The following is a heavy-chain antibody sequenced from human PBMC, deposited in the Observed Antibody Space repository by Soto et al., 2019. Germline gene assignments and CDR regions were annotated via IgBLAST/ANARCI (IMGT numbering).Heavy chain of an antibody. CDR2: IIPIFGTA. CDR3: ARASTLEYSSSRYYYGMDV. J-gene: IGHJ6*02. V-gene: IGHV1-69*13. Sequence: SVNVSCKASGGTFSSYAISWVRQAPGQGLEWMGGIIPIFGTANYAQKFQGRVTITADESTSTAYMELSSLRSEDTAVYYCARASTLEYSSSRYYYGMDVWGQGTTVTVSS. CDR1: GGTFSSYA. D-gene: IGHD6-6*01.